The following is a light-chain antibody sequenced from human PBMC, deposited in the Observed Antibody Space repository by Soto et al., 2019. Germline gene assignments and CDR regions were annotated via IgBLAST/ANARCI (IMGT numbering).Light chain of an antibody. CDR2: EAS. J-gene: IGLJ1*01. CDR3: CSYAGSSTWV. CDR1: TSDIGSYNL. V-gene: IGLV2-23*01. Sequence: QSALTQPASVSGSPGQSITISCTGTTSDIGSYNLVSWYQQHPGKVPKIIIYEASKRPSGAPYRFSGSKSGNTASLTISGLQAEDEAYYYCCSYAGSSTWVFGTGTKLTVL.